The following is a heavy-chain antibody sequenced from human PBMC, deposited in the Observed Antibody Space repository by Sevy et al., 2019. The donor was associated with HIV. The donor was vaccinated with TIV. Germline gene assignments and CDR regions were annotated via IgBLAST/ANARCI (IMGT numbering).Heavy chain of an antibody. V-gene: IGHV5-51*01. D-gene: IGHD3-22*01. CDR2: IFSGTPDP. Sequence: GESLKISCKVSGYTLTTYWIGWVRKMPGKGLEWLGIIFSGTPDPTSSPPFQGKVTISADKSISTAYLQWNSLKASDTAMYYCARHPTVYDSSGYVDYWGQGTLVTVSS. CDR1: GYTLTTYW. J-gene: IGHJ4*02. CDR3: ARHPTVYDSSGYVDY.